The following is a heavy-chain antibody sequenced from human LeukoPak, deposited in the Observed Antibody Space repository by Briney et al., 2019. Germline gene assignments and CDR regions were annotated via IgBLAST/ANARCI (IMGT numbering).Heavy chain of an antibody. Sequence: ASVKVSCKASGYTFTSYAMHWVRQAPGQRLEWMGWINAGNGNTKYSQKFQGRVTTTRDTSASTAYMELSSLRSEDTAVYYCARAPGRELAHNYYYYYGMDVWGQGTTVTVSS. V-gene: IGHV1-3*01. CDR3: ARAPGRELAHNYYYYYGMDV. D-gene: IGHD3-10*01. CDR2: INAGNGNT. CDR1: GYTFTSYA. J-gene: IGHJ6*02.